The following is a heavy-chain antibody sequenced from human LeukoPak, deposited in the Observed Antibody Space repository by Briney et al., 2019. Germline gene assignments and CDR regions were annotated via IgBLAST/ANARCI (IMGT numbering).Heavy chain of an antibody. CDR3: AKVRSEGRITIFGVVKYYFDY. CDR1: GFTFSSYA. CDR2: ISGSGDNT. D-gene: IGHD3-3*01. J-gene: IGHJ4*02. V-gene: IGHV3-23*01. Sequence: QPGGSLRLSCAASGFTFSSYAMSWVRQAPGKGLEWVSGISGSGDNTYYADSVKGRFTISRDNSKNTLYVQVNSLGTEDTAVYYCAKVRSEGRITIFGVVKYYFDYWGQGTLVTVSS.